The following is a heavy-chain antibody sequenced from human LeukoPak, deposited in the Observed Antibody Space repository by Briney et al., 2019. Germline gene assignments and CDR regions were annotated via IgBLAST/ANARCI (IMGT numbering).Heavy chain of an antibody. D-gene: IGHD2-2*01. V-gene: IGHV3-49*04. CDR3: TRAPHPRCSSSGCYLDY. CDR2: IQAKAYGGET. J-gene: IGHJ4*02. CDR1: GFTFGDYA. Sequence: GGSLRLSCSTSGFTFGDYAMSWVRQAPGKGLEWVGFIQAKAYGGETEYAASVKGRFSISRDDSQSIANMQMNDLKTEDTAVYYCTRAPHPRCSSSGCYLDYWGQGTLVTVSS.